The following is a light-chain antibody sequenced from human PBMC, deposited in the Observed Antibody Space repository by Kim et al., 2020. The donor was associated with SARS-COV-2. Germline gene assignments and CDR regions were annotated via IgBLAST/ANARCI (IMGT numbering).Light chain of an antibody. J-gene: IGKJ1*01. Sequence: ASVGDRVTITCRASQGISNYLAWYQQKAGKVPKVLIYAASTLQSGVPSRFSGSGSGTDFTLTISSLQPEDVATYYCQRYNSAPRTFGQGTKVDIK. CDR1: QGISNY. CDR2: AAS. V-gene: IGKV1-27*01. CDR3: QRYNSAPRT.